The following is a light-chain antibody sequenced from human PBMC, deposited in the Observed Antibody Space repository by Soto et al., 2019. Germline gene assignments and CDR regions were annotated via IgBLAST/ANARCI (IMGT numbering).Light chain of an antibody. CDR2: DAS. CDR3: QQYDTSPPLT. J-gene: IGKJ4*01. CDR1: QSVSSY. Sequence: EIVLTQSPATLSLSPGERATLSCRASQSVSSYLAWYQQKPGQAPRLLIYDASNRATGIPARFSGSGSGTDFTLTISSLEPEDFAVYYCQQYDTSPPLTFGGGTKVEIK. V-gene: IGKV3-11*01.